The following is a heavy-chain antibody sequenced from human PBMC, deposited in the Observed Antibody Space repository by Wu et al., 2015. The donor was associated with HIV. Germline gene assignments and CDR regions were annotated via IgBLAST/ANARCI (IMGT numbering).Heavy chain of an antibody. CDR2: INLKSGGT. Sequence: QLVQSGAEVTKPGASVSVSCQTSGYTFTDYFMHWVRQAPGQGPEWMGWINLKSGGTHYAQKFQGRVTMTRDTSISTAYVEVRRLRSDDTAVYYCATSLEVSGFDYWGQGTLVTVSS. J-gene: IGHJ4*02. CDR3: ATSLEVSGFDY. D-gene: IGHD3-16*01. CDR1: GYTFTDYF. V-gene: IGHV1-2*02.